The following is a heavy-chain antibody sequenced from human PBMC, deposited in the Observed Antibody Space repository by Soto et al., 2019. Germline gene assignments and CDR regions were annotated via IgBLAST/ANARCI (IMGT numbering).Heavy chain of an antibody. D-gene: IGHD6-13*01. Sequence: QVQLVESGGGVVQPGGSLRLSCAASGFSISRSAMHWVRQAPGKGLEWVAVIAYDGSNRWYGDSAKGRFTITSDNSKNTEYSQMSSLRGEDTAVYYCARDLQAGTDIANWFASWGQGTLVTVSS. CDR1: GFSISRSA. V-gene: IGHV3-30*04. CDR3: ARDLQAGTDIANWFAS. CDR2: IAYDGSNR. J-gene: IGHJ5*01.